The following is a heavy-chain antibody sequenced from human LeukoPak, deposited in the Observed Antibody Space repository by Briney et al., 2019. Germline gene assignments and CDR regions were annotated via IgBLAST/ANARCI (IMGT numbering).Heavy chain of an antibody. D-gene: IGHD3-22*01. Sequence: QPGGSLRLSCAASGFTFSSYWMSWVRQAPGKGLEWVANIKQDGSEKYYVDSVKGRFTISRDNAKNSLYLQMYSLRAEDTAVNYCARTLYYYDSSGYGGIGYWGQGTLVTVSS. V-gene: IGHV3-7*01. CDR1: GFTFSSYW. CDR3: ARTLYYYDSSGYGGIGY. J-gene: IGHJ4*02. CDR2: IKQDGSEK.